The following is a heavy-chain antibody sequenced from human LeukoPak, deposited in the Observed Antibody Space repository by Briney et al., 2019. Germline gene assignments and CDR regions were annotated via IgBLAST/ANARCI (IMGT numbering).Heavy chain of an antibody. V-gene: IGHV1-2*02. Sequence: ASVKVSCKASGYIFTGYYMHWVRQAPGQGLEWMGWINPSSGDTNYAQKFQGRVTMTRDKSISTAYMELSSLRSEDTAVYYCARPGDSSGYSASFDYWGQGTLVTVSS. CDR2: INPSSGDT. CDR1: GYIFTGYY. D-gene: IGHD3-22*01. J-gene: IGHJ4*02. CDR3: ARPGDSSGYSASFDY.